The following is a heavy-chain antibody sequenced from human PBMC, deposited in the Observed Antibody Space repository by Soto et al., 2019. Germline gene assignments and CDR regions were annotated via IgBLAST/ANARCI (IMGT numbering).Heavy chain of an antibody. D-gene: IGHD2-15*01. J-gene: IGHJ5*02. Sequence: ASVKVSCKSSGYTFTSYGISCVRQAPGQGLEWMGWISAYNGNTNYAQKLQGRVTMTTDTSTSTAYMELRSLRSDDTAVYYCARKGYCSGGSCYYNWLDPWGQGTLVTVSS. V-gene: IGHV1-18*01. CDR2: ISAYNGNT. CDR3: ARKGYCSGGSCYYNWLDP. CDR1: GYTFTSYG.